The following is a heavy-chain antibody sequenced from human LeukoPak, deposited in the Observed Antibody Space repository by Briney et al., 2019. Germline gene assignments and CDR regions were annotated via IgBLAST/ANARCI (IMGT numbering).Heavy chain of an antibody. CDR3: ARAPAYDFWSGYYPDY. J-gene: IGHJ4*02. CDR1: GYTFTSYY. CDR2: INTNTGNP. D-gene: IGHD3-3*01. Sequence: ASVKVSCKASGYTFTSYYMHWVRQAPGQGLEWMGWINTNTGNPTYAQGFTGRFVFSLDTSVSAAYLQISSLKAEDTAVYYCARAPAYDFWSGYYPDYWGQGTLVTVSS. V-gene: IGHV7-4-1*02.